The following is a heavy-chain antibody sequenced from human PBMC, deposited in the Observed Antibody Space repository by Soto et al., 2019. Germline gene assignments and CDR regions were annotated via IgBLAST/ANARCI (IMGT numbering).Heavy chain of an antibody. V-gene: IGHV1-69*13. J-gene: IGHJ4*02. CDR1: GGTFSSST. CDR2: IMHIFGSA. D-gene: IGHD3-9*01. CDR3: ARQFDPDTPGYCYAY. Sequence: ASMQVSCNASGGTFSSSTICCLRQAPGQALECMGGIMHIFGSANYAQKLQGRVTITADENTRTVYMELSMLRAEDTAVYYCARQFDPDTPGYCYAYWGQGTQVTVSS.